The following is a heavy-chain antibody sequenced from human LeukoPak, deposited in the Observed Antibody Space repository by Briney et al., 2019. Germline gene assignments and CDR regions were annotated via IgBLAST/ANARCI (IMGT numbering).Heavy chain of an antibody. CDR1: GFTFDDYA. CDR3: ARVNWYFDL. J-gene: IGHJ2*01. CDR2: ISWDGGST. V-gene: IGHV3-43D*03. D-gene: IGHD4-23*01. Sequence: GGSLRLSCAASGFTFDDYAMHWVRQAPGKGLEWVSLISWDGGSTYYADSVKGRFTISRDNSKNTLYLQMNSLRAEDTAVYYCARVNWYFDLWGRGTLVTVSS.